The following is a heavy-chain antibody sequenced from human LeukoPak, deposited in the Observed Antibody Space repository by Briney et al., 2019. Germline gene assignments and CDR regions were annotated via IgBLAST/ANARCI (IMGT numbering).Heavy chain of an antibody. CDR1: GFTFSSYG. D-gene: IGHD3-22*01. V-gene: IGHV3-30*18. CDR3: AKAGRINKYYYDSSGYYFDY. J-gene: IGHJ4*02. Sequence: GGSLRLSCAASGFTFSSYGMHWVRQAPGKGLEWVAVISYDGSNKYYADSVKGRFTISRDNSKNTLYLQMNSLRAEDTAVYYCAKAGRINKYYYDSSGYYFDYWGQGTLVTVSS. CDR2: ISYDGSNK.